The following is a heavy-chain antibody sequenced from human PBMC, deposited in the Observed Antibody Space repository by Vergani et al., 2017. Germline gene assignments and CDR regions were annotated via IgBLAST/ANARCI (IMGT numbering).Heavy chain of an antibody. J-gene: IGHJ6*03. CDR2: ISSSGSTI. D-gene: IGHD2-2*01. V-gene: IGHV3-48*03. CDR1: GFTFSSYE. CDR3: ARVVWDIVVVPAAPLDYYYYMDV. Sequence: EVQLVESGGGLVQPGGSLRLSCAASGFTFSSYEMNWVRQAPGKGLEWVSYISSSGSTIYYADSVKGRFTISRDNAKNSLYLQMNSLRAEDTAVYYCARVVWDIVVVPAAPLDYYYYMDVWGKGTTVTVSS.